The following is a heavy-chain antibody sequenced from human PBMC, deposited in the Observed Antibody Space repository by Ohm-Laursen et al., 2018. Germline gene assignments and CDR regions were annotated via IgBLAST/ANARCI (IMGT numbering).Heavy chain of an antibody. J-gene: IGHJ4*02. CDR3: ARDPVRGLTDY. D-gene: IGHD3-16*01. Sequence: SLRLSCTASGFTFSSYEMNWVRQAPGKGLEWVSYISSSGSTIHYADSVKGRFTISRDNAKNSLYLQMNSLRADDTAVYHCARDPVRGLTDYWGQGTLVTVSS. CDR2: ISSSGSTI. V-gene: IGHV3-48*03. CDR1: GFTFSSYE.